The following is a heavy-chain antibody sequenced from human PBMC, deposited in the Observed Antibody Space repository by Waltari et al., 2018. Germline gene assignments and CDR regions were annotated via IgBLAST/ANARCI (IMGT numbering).Heavy chain of an antibody. V-gene: IGHV1-2*02. D-gene: IGHD3-16*01. Sequence: QVQLVQSGAEVKKPGASVTVSCKASGYTFTGYYMHWVRQAPGQGLEWMGWINPNRGGTNYAKKFQGRVTMTRDTSISTAYMELSRLRSDDTAVYYCARAGGAALMYFQHWGQGTLVTVSS. CDR2: INPNRGGT. J-gene: IGHJ1*01. CDR3: ARAGGAALMYFQH. CDR1: GYTFTGYY.